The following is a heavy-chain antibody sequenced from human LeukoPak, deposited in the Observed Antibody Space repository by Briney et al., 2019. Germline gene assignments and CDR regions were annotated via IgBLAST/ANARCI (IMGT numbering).Heavy chain of an antibody. CDR3: ARVAGGASGYHPFDI. V-gene: IGHV3-7*03. CDR1: GFIIFKSW. Sequence: GGSLRLSCAASGFIIFKSWMTWVRQAPGKGLEWVAIIKQDASETYYGDSVKGRFTISRDNAKNSIYLHMRSLRVEDTAVYYCARVAGGASGYHPFDIWGQGTMVTASS. CDR2: IKQDASET. J-gene: IGHJ3*02. D-gene: IGHD3-22*01.